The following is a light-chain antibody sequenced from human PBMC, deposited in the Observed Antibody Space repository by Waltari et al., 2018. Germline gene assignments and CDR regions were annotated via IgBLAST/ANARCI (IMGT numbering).Light chain of an antibody. Sequence: SYELTQPPSVSVSAGQTASITCSGDKLGHKFVCWFQQRPVQSPVLVIYQDKKRPSGIPERFSGSNSGNTATLTISGTQPLDEADYYCQAWDSSSDSYVFGSGTKVTV. CDR1: KLGHKF. CDR3: QAWDSSSDSYV. J-gene: IGLJ1*01. CDR2: QDK. V-gene: IGLV3-1*01.